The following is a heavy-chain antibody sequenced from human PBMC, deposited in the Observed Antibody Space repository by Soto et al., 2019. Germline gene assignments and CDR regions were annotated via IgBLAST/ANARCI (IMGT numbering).Heavy chain of an antibody. V-gene: IGHV4-30-2*01. D-gene: IGHD2-2*01. CDR3: ARSIDTPSAMFDH. CDR2: IYRTGHT. CDR1: GGSVNRGGYS. J-gene: IGHJ5*02. Sequence: SETLSLTCAVSGGSVNRGGYSWSWVRQTPGKGLEWLAYIYRTGHTIYNPSLNSRATISLDEPNNQFSLHLTSVTAAATAVYYCARSIDTPSAMFDHWGQGLLVTVSS.